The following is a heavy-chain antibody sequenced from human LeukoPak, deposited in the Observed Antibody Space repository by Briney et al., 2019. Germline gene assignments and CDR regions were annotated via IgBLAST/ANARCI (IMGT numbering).Heavy chain of an antibody. CDR2: ISSSTSYI. CDR3: ARDVSPRTWVDP. J-gene: IGHJ5*02. D-gene: IGHD6-6*01. CDR1: GFSFSSYT. V-gene: IGHV3-21*01. Sequence: PGGSLRLSCAASGFSFSSYTMIWVRQAPGKGLEWVSSISSSTSYIYYADSVKGRFTISRDNAKNSLYLQMNSLRAEDTAVYYCARDVSPRTWVDPWGQGTLVTVSS.